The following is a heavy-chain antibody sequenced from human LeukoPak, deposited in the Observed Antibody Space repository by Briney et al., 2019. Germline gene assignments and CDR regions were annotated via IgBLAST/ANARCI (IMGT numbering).Heavy chain of an antibody. CDR1: GFTFSSYW. CDR3: ARGRPHGNDY. J-gene: IGHJ4*02. D-gene: IGHD4-23*01. V-gene: IGHV3-74*01. CDR2: IASDGSST. Sequence: GGSLRLSCAASGFTFSSYWMNWARQAPGKGLVWVSRIASDGSSTTYADSVKGRFSISRDNAKNTLYLQMNSLRVEDTAVYYCARGRPHGNDYWGQGTLVTVSS.